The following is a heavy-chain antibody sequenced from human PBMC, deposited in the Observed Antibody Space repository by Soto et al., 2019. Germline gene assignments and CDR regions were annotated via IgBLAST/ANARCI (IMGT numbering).Heavy chain of an antibody. CDR3: AKGAVTSIFGYFDY. CDR2: ISWSSGNI. Sequence: EVHLVESGGGLVQPGRSLRLSCTASGFAFDDYAMHWVRQVPGKGLEWVSSISWSSGNIVYADSVKGRFTISRDSANNSLYLQMSSLRTEDTALYYCAKGAVTSIFGYFDYWGQGTLVTVSS. CDR1: GFAFDDYA. D-gene: IGHD3-3*01. V-gene: IGHV3-9*01. J-gene: IGHJ4*02.